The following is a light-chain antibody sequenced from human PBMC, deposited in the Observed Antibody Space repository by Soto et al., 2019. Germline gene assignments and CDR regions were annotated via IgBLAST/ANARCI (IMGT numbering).Light chain of an antibody. V-gene: IGKV1-33*01. CDR1: HDISNY. CDR3: QQYDNLPYT. CDR2: DAS. Sequence: DIQMTQSPSSLSASVGDRVTITCQASHDISNYLNWYQQKPGKAPKLLIYDASNLETGVPSRFSGSGSGTDFTFTISSLEPEDIAQYYCQQYDNLPYTFGQGTKLEIK. J-gene: IGKJ2*01.